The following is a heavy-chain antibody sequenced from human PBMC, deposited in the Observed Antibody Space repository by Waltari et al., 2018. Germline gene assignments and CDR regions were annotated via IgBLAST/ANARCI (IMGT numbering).Heavy chain of an antibody. CDR1: GFTFSSHW. Sequence: EVQLVESGGGLVQPGGSLRLSCAASGFTFSSHWLSWVRQAPGKGLEWVANIKQDGSGKYYVDSVKGRFTISRDNAKNSLYLQMNSLRAEDTAVYYCARGATRWEPGQPFDYWGQGTLVTVSS. CDR3: ARGATRWEPGQPFDY. CDR2: IKQDGSGK. V-gene: IGHV3-7*01. J-gene: IGHJ4*02. D-gene: IGHD1-26*01.